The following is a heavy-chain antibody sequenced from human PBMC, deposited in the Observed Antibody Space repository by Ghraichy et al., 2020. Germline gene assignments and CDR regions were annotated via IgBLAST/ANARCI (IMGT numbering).Heavy chain of an antibody. CDR2: IYSGGST. CDR3: ASGTTVTAFEY. V-gene: IGHV3-66*01. CDR1: GFTVSSNY. Sequence: LSLTCAVSGFTVSSNYITWVRQAPGKELEWVSVIYSGGSTFYADSVKGRFTISRDNSKNTLYLQMNSLRAEDTAVYYCASGTTVTAFEYWGQGSLVTVSS. D-gene: IGHD4-17*01. J-gene: IGHJ4*02.